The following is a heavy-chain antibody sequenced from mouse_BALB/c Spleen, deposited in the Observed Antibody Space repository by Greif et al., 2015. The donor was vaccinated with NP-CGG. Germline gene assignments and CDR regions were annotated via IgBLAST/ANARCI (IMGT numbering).Heavy chain of an antibody. CDR2: ISSGGSYT. CDR3: TRDGVMITAWFAY. CDR1: GFTFSSYT. V-gene: IGHV5-6-4*01. Sequence: EVQLVESGGGLVKPGGSLKLSCAASGFTFSSYTMSWVRQTPEKRLEWVATISSGGSYTYYPDSVKGRFTISRDNAKNTLYLQMSSLKSEDTAMYYCTRDGVMITAWFAYWGQGTLVTVSA. D-gene: IGHD2-4*01. J-gene: IGHJ3*01.